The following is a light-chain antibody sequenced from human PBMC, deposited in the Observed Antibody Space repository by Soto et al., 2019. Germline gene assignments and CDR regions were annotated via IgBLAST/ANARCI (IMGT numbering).Light chain of an antibody. CDR2: KVF. J-gene: IGKJ2*01. CDR1: QSLVYADGNTY. CDR3: MQTAHWQDT. Sequence: DVVMTQSPLSLPVTLGQSASISCTSSQSLVYADGNTYLNWLQQRPGQTPRRLIYKVFNRDSGVPDRFSGSASGIEFTLTISRVEDEDIGVYYCMQTAHWQDTFGRGTKLEIK. V-gene: IGKV2-30*01.